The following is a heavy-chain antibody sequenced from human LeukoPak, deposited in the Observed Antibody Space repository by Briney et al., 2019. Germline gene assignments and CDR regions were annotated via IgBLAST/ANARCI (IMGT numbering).Heavy chain of an antibody. J-gene: IGHJ4*02. CDR3: ARDRRYDFWSGYPLDY. D-gene: IGHD3-3*01. CDR2: ISGSGGST. Sequence: GGSLRLSCAASSFTFSNYAMTWVRQAPGKGLEWVSAISGSGGSTYYADSVKGRFTISRDNSKNTLYLQMNSLRAEDTAVYYRARDRRYDFWSGYPLDYWGQGTLVTVSS. V-gene: IGHV3-23*01. CDR1: SFTFSNYA.